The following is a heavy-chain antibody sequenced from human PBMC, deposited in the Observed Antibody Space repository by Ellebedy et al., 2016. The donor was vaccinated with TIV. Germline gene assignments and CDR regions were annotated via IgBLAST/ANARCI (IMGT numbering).Heavy chain of an antibody. D-gene: IGHD3-10*01. Sequence: SETLSLXXTVSGGSVTSGSYYWSWIRQPPGKGLEWIGEIYHSGSTNYNPSLKSRVTISVDKSKNQFSLKLSSVTAADTAVYYCASRAPMVRGVMADYWGQGTLVTVSS. J-gene: IGHJ4*02. CDR1: GGSVTSGSYY. V-gene: IGHV4-61*01. CDR3: ASRAPMVRGVMADY. CDR2: IYHSGST.